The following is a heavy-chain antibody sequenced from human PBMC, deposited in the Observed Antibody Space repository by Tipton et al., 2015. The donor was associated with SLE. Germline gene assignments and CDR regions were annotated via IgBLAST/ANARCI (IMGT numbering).Heavy chain of an antibody. CDR3: ARDLLGDY. CDR2: IWHDGSKE. D-gene: IGHD2-15*01. J-gene: IGHJ4*02. CDR1: GFVFNSLG. Sequence: SLRLSCAASGFVFNSLGMYWVRQAPGKGLEWVAVIWHDGSKEYYTDSVKGRFTVSRDNTKNSLYLQMNSLRAEDTAIYYCARDLLGDYWGQGTLVTVSS. V-gene: IGHV3-33*07.